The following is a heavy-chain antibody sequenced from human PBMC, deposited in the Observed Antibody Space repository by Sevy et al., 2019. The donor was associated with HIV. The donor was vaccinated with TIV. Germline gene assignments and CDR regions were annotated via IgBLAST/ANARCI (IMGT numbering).Heavy chain of an antibody. CDR3: ARDHGVVVPAAIFGMDV. CDR2: ISSSSSTI. CDR1: GFTFSSYS. D-gene: IGHD2-2*01. Sequence: GGSLRLSCAASGFTFSSYSMNWVRQAPGKGLEWVSYISSSSSTIYYADSVKGRFTSSRDNAKNSLYLQMNSLRAEDTAVYYCARDHGVVVPAAIFGMDVWGQGTTVTVSS. J-gene: IGHJ6*02. V-gene: IGHV3-48*01.